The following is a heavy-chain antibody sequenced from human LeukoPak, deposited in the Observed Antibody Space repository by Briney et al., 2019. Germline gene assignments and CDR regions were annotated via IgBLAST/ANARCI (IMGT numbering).Heavy chain of an antibody. D-gene: IGHD4-17*01. J-gene: IGHJ4*02. CDR2: ISSSSLTI. CDR1: GFTFSDYY. Sequence: KPGGSLRLSCAVSGFTFSDYYMNWIRQAPGKGLEWVSYISSSSLTIYYADSVKGRFTISRDNAKDSLYLQMNSLRADDTAVYYCAKDELWTMVTTGFDYWGQGTLVTVSS. CDR3: AKDELWTMVTTGFDY. V-gene: IGHV3-11*01.